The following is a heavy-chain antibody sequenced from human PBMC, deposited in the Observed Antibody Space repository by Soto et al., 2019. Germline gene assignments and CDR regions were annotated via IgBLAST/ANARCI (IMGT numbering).Heavy chain of an antibody. Sequence: QVQLVQSGAERRKPGASVKVSCKASGYTFSSYYVHWVQQPPGQELEWMGLINPSGVKTTYAQKFQGRVTMTRDTATTTVYMELSGLRSEDTAVYYCARAGTGHNSGWTSELGYWGQGTLVTVSS. CDR2: INPSGVKT. V-gene: IGHV1-46*01. CDR3: ARAGTGHNSGWTSELGY. J-gene: IGHJ4*02. CDR1: GYTFSSYY. D-gene: IGHD5-12*01.